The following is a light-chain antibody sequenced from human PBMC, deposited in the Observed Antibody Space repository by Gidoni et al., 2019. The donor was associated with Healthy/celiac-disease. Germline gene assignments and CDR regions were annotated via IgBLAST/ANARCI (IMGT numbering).Light chain of an antibody. J-gene: IGKJ4*01. CDR3: QQSYSTPPLT. CDR2: AAS. Sequence: DIQMTQSPSSLSASVGDRVTITCRASQSISSYLNWYQQKPGKAPKILIYAASSLQSGVQSRFSGSGSGTDFTLTISSLQPEDFATYYCQQSYSTPPLTFGGGTKVEIK. V-gene: IGKV1-39*01. CDR1: QSISSY.